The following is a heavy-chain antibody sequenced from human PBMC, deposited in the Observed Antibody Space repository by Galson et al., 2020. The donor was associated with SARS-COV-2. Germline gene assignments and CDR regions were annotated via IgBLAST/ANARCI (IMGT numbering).Heavy chain of an antibody. CDR3: HIAVAGTFDS. D-gene: IGHD6-19*01. CDR2: IDPSGGST. V-gene: IGHV1-46*03. Sequence: ASVKVSCKASGYMLTSYHMRWLRQAPGQGPEWMGMIDPSGGSTSYARKFQGRLTFTRDTSTSTVYMDLRSLRSEDTAVYYCHIAVAGTFDSWGQGTLVTVSS. J-gene: IGHJ4*02. CDR1: GYMLTSYH.